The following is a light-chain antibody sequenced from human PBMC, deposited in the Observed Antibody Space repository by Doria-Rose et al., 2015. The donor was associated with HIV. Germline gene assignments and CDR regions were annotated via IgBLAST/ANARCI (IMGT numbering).Light chain of an antibody. J-gene: IGKJ1*01. CDR2: GGS. CDR3: HQYGTSWT. CDR1: QRFSSTY. Sequence: EIVLPQSPGTLSLSPEERATLSCRASQRFSSTYLAWYQQKPGQAPSLLIYGGSTRATGIPDRFSASASGTAFTLTINRLEPEDFALYYCHQYGTSWTFGQGTKVEI. V-gene: IGKV3-20*01.